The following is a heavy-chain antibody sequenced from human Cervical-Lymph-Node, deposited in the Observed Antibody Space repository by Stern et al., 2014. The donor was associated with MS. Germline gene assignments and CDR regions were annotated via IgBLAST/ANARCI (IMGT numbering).Heavy chain of an antibody. CDR3: AKSLSNGAYYYYGVDV. Sequence: EVQLVESGGGLVQPGRSLTLSCATSGFTFQHYAMHWVRQIPGKGLEWVSGIDWNSVSIGYADSVEGRFTISRDNAKKSVYLEMNSLRPEDTGLYHCAKSLSNGAYYYYGVDVWGQGTTVTVSS. J-gene: IGHJ6*02. CDR2: IDWNSVSI. D-gene: IGHD2-8*01. CDR1: GFTFQHYA. V-gene: IGHV3-9*01.